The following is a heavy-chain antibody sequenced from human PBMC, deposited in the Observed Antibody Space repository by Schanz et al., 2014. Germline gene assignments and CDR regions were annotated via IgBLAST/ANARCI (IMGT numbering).Heavy chain of an antibody. Sequence: QVQLLQFGGGVVQPGRSLRLSCAASGFTFSSYAMHWVRQAPGKGLEWVALISNDGSIKYYADSVEGRFTISRDNSRNPLYLQMNSLRPEDTAVYYCASTSGYSDYGTYFDVWGQGTLVTVSS. CDR2: ISNDGSIK. CDR3: ASTSGYSDYGTYFDV. D-gene: IGHD5-12*01. J-gene: IGHJ4*02. V-gene: IGHV3-30-3*01. CDR1: GFTFSSYA.